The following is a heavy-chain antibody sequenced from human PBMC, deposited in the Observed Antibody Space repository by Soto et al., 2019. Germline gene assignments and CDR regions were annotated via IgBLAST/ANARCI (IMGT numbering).Heavy chain of an antibody. Sequence: QVQLVQSGAEVKKPGASVKVSCKASGYTFTSYGISWVRQAPGQGLEGRGWISAYNGNTNYAKKLQGRVTMTTDTSTSTAYMELRSLRSDDTAVYYCARDRGRTTVINYYYYGMDVWGQGTTVTVSS. V-gene: IGHV1-18*01. J-gene: IGHJ6*02. CDR2: ISAYNGNT. CDR3: ARDRGRTTVINYYYYGMDV. D-gene: IGHD4-4*01. CDR1: GYTFTSYG.